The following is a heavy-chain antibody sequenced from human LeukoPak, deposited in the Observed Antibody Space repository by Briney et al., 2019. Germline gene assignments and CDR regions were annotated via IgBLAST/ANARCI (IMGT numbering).Heavy chain of an antibody. V-gene: IGHV1-2*02. CDR1: VYTLTGYY. Sequence: ASVKVSCKATVYTLTGYYMHWVRQPPGQGLEWMGWMNPNSGGTKYAQKFQGRVTMTRDTSISTAYMELSRLRSDDTAMYYCARDKLGLGELSLYDQWGQGTLVTVFS. CDR3: ARDKLGLGELSLYDQ. J-gene: IGHJ5*02. D-gene: IGHD3-16*02. CDR2: MNPNSGGT.